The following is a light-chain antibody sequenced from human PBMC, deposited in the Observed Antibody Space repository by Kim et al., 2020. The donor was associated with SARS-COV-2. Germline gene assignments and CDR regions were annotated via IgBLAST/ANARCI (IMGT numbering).Light chain of an antibody. CDR3: AAWDDSLNGWV. CDR1: SSNIGSNI. CDR2: TNN. J-gene: IGLJ3*02. V-gene: IGLV1-44*01. Sequence: ELTQPPSVSGTPGQRVTISCSGSSSNIGSNIVNWYQQLPGTAPKLLIYTNNQRPSGVPDRFSGSKSGTSASLAISGLQSEDEADYYCAAWDDSLNGWVFGGGTKLTVL.